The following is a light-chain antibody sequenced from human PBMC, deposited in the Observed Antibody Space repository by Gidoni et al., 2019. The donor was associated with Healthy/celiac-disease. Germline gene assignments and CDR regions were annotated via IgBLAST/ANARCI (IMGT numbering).Light chain of an antibody. CDR1: QGISNS. CDR2: AAS. CDR3: QQYYSTPMYT. V-gene: IGKV1-NL1*01. J-gene: IGKJ2*01. Sequence: DIQMTQSPSSLSASVGDRVTITCRASQGISNSLAWYQQKPGKAPKLLLYAASRLESGVPSRFSGSGSGTDYTLTISSLQPEDFATYYCQQYYSTPMYTFXQXTKLEIK.